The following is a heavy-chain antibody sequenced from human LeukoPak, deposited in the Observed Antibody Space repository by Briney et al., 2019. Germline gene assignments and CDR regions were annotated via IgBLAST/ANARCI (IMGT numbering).Heavy chain of an antibody. V-gene: IGHV1-8*01. CDR2: MNPNSGNT. Sequence: ASVKVSCKASGYTFISYDINWVRQATGRGLEWMGWMNPNSGNTGYAQRFQGRVTMTRNTSISTAYMKLSSLRSEDTAVYYCARPTMVAKNYFDYWGQGTLVTVSS. D-gene: IGHD4/OR15-4a*01. CDR1: GYTFISYD. J-gene: IGHJ4*02. CDR3: ARPTMVAKNYFDY.